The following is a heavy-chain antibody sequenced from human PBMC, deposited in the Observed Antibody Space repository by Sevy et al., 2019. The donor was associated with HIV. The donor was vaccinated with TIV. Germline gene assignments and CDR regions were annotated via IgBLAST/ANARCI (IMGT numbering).Heavy chain of an antibody. D-gene: IGHD3-22*01. J-gene: IGHJ4*02. V-gene: IGHV7-4-1*02. Sequence: ASVKVSCKASGYTFTSYAMNWVRQAPGQGLEWMGWINTNTGNPTYAQGFTGRFVFSLDTSVSTAYLQISSLKAEDTAVYYCAREPSGPYYYHTWFRYFDYWGQGPLVTVSA. CDR1: GYTFTSYA. CDR3: AREPSGPYYYHTWFRYFDY. CDR2: INTNTGNP.